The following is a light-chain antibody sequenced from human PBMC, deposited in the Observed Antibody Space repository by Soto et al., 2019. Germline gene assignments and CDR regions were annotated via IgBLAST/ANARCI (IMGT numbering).Light chain of an antibody. J-gene: IGKJ1*01. Sequence: EIVLTQSPGTLSLSPGERATLSCRASQSVSSNYLAWYQQKRGQAPRLLIYGASSRATGIPTRFSGSGSGTDFTLTINRLEPEDFGVYYCQQYDTSPRTFGQGTKVEI. CDR3: QQYDTSPRT. CDR1: QSVSSNY. CDR2: GAS. V-gene: IGKV3-20*01.